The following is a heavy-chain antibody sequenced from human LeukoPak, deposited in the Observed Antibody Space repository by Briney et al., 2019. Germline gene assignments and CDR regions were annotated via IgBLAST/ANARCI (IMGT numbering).Heavy chain of an antibody. D-gene: IGHD3-10*01. J-gene: IGHJ5*02. CDR1: GFTFDDYA. CDR3: ARAVGGSGSYYSP. Sequence: GGSLRLSCAASGFTFDDYAMHWVRHAPGKGLEWVSGISWNSGSIGYADSVKGRFTISRDNAKNSLYLQMNSLRAEDTAVYYCARAVGGSGSYYSPWGQGTLVTVSS. V-gene: IGHV3-9*01. CDR2: ISWNSGSI.